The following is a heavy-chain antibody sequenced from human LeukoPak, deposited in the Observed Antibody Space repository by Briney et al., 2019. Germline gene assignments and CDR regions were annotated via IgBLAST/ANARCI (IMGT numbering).Heavy chain of an antibody. J-gene: IGHJ6*02. CDR3: AKDISSGWYPYYYYGMDV. D-gene: IGHD6-19*01. Sequence: LSGGSLRLSCAASGFTFDDYAMPWVRQAPGKGLEWVSGISWNSGSIGYADSVKGRFTISRDNAKNSLYLQMNSLRAEDTALYYCAKDISSGWYPYYYYGMDVWGQGTTVTVSS. CDR1: GFTFDDYA. V-gene: IGHV3-9*01. CDR2: ISWNSGSI.